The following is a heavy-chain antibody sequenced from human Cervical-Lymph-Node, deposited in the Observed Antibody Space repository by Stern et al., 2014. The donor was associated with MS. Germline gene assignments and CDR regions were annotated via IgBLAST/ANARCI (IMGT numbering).Heavy chain of an antibody. Sequence: VQLVQSGAEVRKPGESLRISCEVSGYRFTNNWIGWVRQMPGKGLEWMGIIYPGDSETRYSPSFQCQVTILVDKSNSITYLQWSSLKASDTAIYYCARRGHGYMGIDYWGQGTLVTVSS. J-gene: IGHJ4*02. V-gene: IGHV5-51*03. D-gene: IGHD1-1*01. CDR3: ARRGHGYMGIDY. CDR2: IYPGDSET. CDR1: GYRFTNNW.